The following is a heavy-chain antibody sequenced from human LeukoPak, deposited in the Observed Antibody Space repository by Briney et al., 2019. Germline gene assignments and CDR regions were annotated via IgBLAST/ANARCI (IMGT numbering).Heavy chain of an antibody. J-gene: IGHJ4*02. V-gene: IGHV4-34*01. CDR1: GVSFSGYY. CDR2: INHSGST. CDR3: ARGALYYYDSSGYSPYYFDY. D-gene: IGHD3-22*01. Sequence: SETLSLTCAVYGVSFSGYYWSWIRQPPGKGLEWIGEINHSGSTNYNPSLKSRVTISVDTSKNQLSLKLSSVTAADTAVYYCARGALYYYDSSGYSPYYFDYWGQGTLVTVSS.